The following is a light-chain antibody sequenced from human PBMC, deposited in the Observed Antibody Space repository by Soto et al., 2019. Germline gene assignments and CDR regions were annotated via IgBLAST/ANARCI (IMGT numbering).Light chain of an antibody. CDR3: SSYAGSNNQEV. Sequence: QSVLTQPPSASGSPGQSVTISCTGTSSDVGGYNYVSWYQQHPGKAPKLMIYEVSKRPSGVPDRFSGSKSGNTASLTVSGLQAEDEADYYCSSYAGSNNQEVFGTGIKLTVL. CDR2: EVS. J-gene: IGLJ1*01. V-gene: IGLV2-8*01. CDR1: SSDVGGYNY.